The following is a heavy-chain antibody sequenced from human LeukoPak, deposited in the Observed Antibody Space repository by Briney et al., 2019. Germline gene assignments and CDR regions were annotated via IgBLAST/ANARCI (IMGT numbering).Heavy chain of an antibody. D-gene: IGHD5-18*01. Sequence: GGSLRLSCAASGFTFSSYSMNWVRQAPGKGLEWVSSISSSSYIYYADSVKGRFTISRDNAKNSLYLQMNSLRAEDTAVYYCARVGYSYGYYYYYYMDVWGKGTTVTVSS. CDR3: ARVGYSYGYYYYYYMDV. CDR1: GFTFSSYS. V-gene: IGHV3-21*01. J-gene: IGHJ6*03. CDR2: ISSSSYI.